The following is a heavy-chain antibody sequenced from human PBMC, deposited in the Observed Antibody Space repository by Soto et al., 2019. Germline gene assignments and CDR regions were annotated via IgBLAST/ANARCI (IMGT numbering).Heavy chain of an antibody. Sequence: PGGSLRLSCVASGFAFSSYVMNWVRQAPGKGLEWVSSINTRGGSTYYADSVEGRFTISRDDSENTLYLQMNSLRAEDTALYFCAKGAASSWRNHQDYWGQGTLVTVSS. CDR3: AKGAASSWRNHQDY. V-gene: IGHV3-23*01. J-gene: IGHJ4*02. D-gene: IGHD6-13*01. CDR1: GFAFSSYV. CDR2: INTRGGST.